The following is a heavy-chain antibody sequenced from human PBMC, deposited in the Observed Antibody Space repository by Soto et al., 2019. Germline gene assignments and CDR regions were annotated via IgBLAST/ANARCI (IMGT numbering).Heavy chain of an antibody. CDR2: ISGYNGKT. CDR1: GYTFTSYG. V-gene: IGHV1-18*04. CDR3: ATNRRAFDI. Sequence: QVPLVQSGAEVKKPGASVKVSCKASGYTFTSYGISWVRQAPGQGLEWMGWISGYNGKTNYAQKLKGRVTMTTDTATSTAYMQLRSLRSDDTAVYYCATNRRAFDIWGQGTMVTVSS. J-gene: IGHJ3*02. D-gene: IGHD7-27*01.